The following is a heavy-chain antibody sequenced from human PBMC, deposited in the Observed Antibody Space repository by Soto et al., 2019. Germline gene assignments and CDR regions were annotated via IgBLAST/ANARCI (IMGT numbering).Heavy chain of an antibody. D-gene: IGHD3-10*01. J-gene: IGHJ5*02. CDR1: GGSINRSTHY. Sequence: SETLSLTCTVSGGSINRSTHYWGWIRQPPGKGLEWIGSIYYSGSTYYNPSLKSRVTISVDTSKNQFSLKLSSVTAADTAVYYCARHRLSTPRGVTAFDPWGQGTLVTVSS. V-gene: IGHV4-39*01. CDR2: IYYSGST. CDR3: ARHRLSTPRGVTAFDP.